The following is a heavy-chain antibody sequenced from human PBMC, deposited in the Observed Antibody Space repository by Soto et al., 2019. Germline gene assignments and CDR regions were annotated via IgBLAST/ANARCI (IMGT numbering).Heavy chain of an antibody. V-gene: IGHV4-59*01. CDR1: GGSISSYY. D-gene: IGHD3-22*01. J-gene: IGHJ4*02. CDR2: IYYSGTT. Sequence: SETLSLTCTVSGGSISSYYWSWIRQPPGEGLEWIGFIYYSGTTNYNPSLRSRVTISVDTSQNQFSLKLTSVTAADTAVYFCTSYDSSGRFDYWGQGTLVTVSS. CDR3: TSYDSSGRFDY.